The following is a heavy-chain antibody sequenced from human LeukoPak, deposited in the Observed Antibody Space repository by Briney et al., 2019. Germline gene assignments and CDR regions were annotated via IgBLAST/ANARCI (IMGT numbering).Heavy chain of an antibody. CDR1: GGSFSGYY. J-gene: IGHJ3*02. CDR3: ARGVTMIVVAKDAFDI. V-gene: IGHV4-34*06. Sequence: SETLSLTCAVYGGSFSGYYWSWLRQPPGKGLEGLGEINHSGSTNFNPSLKSRVTIPVETSKNHFSLKIGSVATADTAVYLLARGVTMIVVAKDAFDIWGQGTMVTVSS. CDR2: INHSGST. D-gene: IGHD3-22*01.